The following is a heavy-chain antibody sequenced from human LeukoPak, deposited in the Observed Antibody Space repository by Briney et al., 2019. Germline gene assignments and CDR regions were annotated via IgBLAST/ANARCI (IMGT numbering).Heavy chain of an antibody. Sequence: GESLKISCKGSGSRFTSYWIGWVRQMPGKGLEGMGIIYPGDSDTRYSPSFQGQVTISADKSISTAYLQWSSLKASGTAMYYCARQHYDLLGFDPWGQGTLVTVSS. V-gene: IGHV5-51*01. J-gene: IGHJ5*02. CDR3: ARQHYDLLGFDP. CDR1: GSRFTSYW. CDR2: IYPGDSDT. D-gene: IGHD3-22*01.